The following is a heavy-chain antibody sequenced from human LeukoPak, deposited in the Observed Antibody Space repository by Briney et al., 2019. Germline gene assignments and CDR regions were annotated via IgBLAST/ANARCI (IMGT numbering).Heavy chain of an antibody. J-gene: IGHJ4*02. CDR1: GYTFTGYH. CDR3: ARDVVEWLVPIDY. Sequence: ASVKVSCKASGYTFTGYHIHWVRQAPGQGLEWMGLINPNSGGTNYAQKFRGRVTVTTDTSISTAYMELTRLTSDDTAVYYCARDVVEWLVPIDYWGQGTLVTVSS. CDR2: INPNSGGT. D-gene: IGHD6-19*01. V-gene: IGHV1-2*02.